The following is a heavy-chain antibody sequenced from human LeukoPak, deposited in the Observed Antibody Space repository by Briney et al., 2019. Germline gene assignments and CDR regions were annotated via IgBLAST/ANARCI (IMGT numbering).Heavy chain of an antibody. Sequence: SETLSLTCTVSGGSISSYYWSWIRQPAGKGLEWIGRIYTSGSTNYNPSLKSRVTMSVDTSKNQFSLKLSSVTAADTAVYYCARGNYDILTGYYTENYYYYMDVWGKGTTVTISS. D-gene: IGHD3-9*01. CDR1: GGSISSYY. CDR2: IYTSGST. V-gene: IGHV4-4*07. J-gene: IGHJ6*03. CDR3: ARGNYDILTGYYTENYYYYMDV.